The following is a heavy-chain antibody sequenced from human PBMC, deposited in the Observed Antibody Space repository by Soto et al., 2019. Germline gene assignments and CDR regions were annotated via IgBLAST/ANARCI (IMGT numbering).Heavy chain of an antibody. J-gene: IGHJ4*02. D-gene: IGHD3-10*01. CDR3: ASALTLWFGELSQYYFDY. CDR2: IYYSGST. Sequence: QVQLQESGPGLVQPSQTLSLTCTVSGGSISSGGYSWSWIRQHPGKGLEGIGYIYYSGSTYYNPSLKSRVTISVDTSKNPFSLKLSSVTAADTAVYYCASALTLWFGELSQYYFDYWGQGTLVTVSS. CDR1: GGSISSGGYS. V-gene: IGHV4-31*03.